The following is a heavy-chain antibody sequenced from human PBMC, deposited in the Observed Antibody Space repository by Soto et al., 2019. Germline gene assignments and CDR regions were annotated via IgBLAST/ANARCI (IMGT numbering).Heavy chain of an antibody. CDR3: ASWLEREHGYDI. D-gene: IGHD1-1*01. Sequence: DVQLVASGGGLMQPGGSLRLSCAALGLTVRGKKYITWVRQAPGKGLEWVSALYDVDGTYYADSAKGRFTISRDNSNNIIYLQMNSLGPDDTAVYYCASWLEREHGYDIWGLGTMVTVSS. V-gene: IGHV3-53*01. CDR2: LYDVDGT. CDR1: GLTVRGKKY. J-gene: IGHJ3*02.